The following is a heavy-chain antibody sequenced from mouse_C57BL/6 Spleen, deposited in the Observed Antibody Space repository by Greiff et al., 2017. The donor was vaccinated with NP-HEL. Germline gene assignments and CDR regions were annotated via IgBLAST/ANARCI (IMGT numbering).Heavy chain of an antibody. V-gene: IGHV1-74*01. CDR3: AIERIGYYGRGFAY. J-gene: IGHJ3*01. CDR2: IHPSDSDT. CDR1: GYTFTSYW. Sequence: QVQLQQPGAELVKPGASVKVSCKASGYTFTSYWMHWVKQRPGQGLEWIGRIHPSDSDTNYNQKFKGKATLTVDKSSSTAYMQLSSLTSEDSAVYYCAIERIGYYGRGFAYWGQGTLVTVSA. D-gene: IGHD1-1*01.